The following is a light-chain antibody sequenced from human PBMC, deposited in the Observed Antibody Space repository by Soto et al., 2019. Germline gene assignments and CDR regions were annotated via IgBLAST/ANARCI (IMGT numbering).Light chain of an antibody. Sequence: QPVLTQPPSVSGAPGQRVTISCTGSSSNIGAGYDVHWYQQLPGTAPKLLIYGNNNRPSGVPDRFSGSNSGTSASLAITGLQAEDEADYYCQSYDSSLSAPVFGGGTKLTVL. V-gene: IGLV1-40*01. CDR2: GNN. CDR3: QSYDSSLSAPV. CDR1: SSNIGAGYD. J-gene: IGLJ2*01.